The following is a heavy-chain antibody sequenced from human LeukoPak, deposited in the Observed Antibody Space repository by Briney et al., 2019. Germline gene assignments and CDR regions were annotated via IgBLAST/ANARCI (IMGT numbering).Heavy chain of an antibody. V-gene: IGHV4-39*01. D-gene: IGHD2-8*01. Sequence: SETLSLTCTVSGGSISSSSYYWGWIRQPPGKWLEWIGSIYYSRSTYYNPSLKSRVTISVDTSKNQFSLKLSSVTAADTAVYYCARHVEATKYYFDYWGQGTLVTVSS. CDR3: ARHVEATKYYFDY. CDR1: GGSISSSSYY. J-gene: IGHJ4*02. CDR2: IYYSRST.